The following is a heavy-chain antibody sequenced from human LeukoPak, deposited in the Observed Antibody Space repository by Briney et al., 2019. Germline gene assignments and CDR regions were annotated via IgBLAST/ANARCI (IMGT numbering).Heavy chain of an antibody. CDR2: INPNSGGT. J-gene: IGHJ4*02. D-gene: IGHD6-19*01. CDR3: ARGRAVAGTNFDY. V-gene: IGHV1-2*02. Sequence: GASVKVSCKASGYTFTGYYMHWVRQAPGQGLEWMGWINPNSGGTNYAQKFQGRVTMTRDTSISTAYMELSRLRSDDTAVYYCARGRAVAGTNFDYWGQGTLVTVSS. CDR1: GYTFTGYY.